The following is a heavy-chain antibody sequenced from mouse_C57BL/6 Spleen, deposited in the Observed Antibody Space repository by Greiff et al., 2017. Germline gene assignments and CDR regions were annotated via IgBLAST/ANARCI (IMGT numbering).Heavy chain of an antibody. Sequence: QVQLQQPGAELVKPGASVKMSCKASGYTFTSYWITWVKQRPGQGLEWIGDIYPGSGSTNYNEKFKSKATLTVDTSSSTAYMQLSSLTSEDSAVYYCARDYYGLHYAMDYWGQGTSVTVSS. D-gene: IGHD1-1*01. CDR3: ARDYYGLHYAMDY. J-gene: IGHJ4*01. V-gene: IGHV1-55*01. CDR1: GYTFTSYW. CDR2: IYPGSGST.